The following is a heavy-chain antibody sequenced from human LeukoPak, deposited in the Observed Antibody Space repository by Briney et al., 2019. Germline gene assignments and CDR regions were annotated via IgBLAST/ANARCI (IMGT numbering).Heavy chain of an antibody. CDR1: GGSISSGSYY. CDR2: IYTSGST. D-gene: IGHD3-22*01. V-gene: IGHV4-61*02. J-gene: IGHJ4*02. CDR3: ARDGYYYGSSGYYYPEG. Sequence: PSETLSLTCTVSGGSISSGSYYWSWIRQPAGKGLEWIGRIYTSGSTNYNPSLKSRVTISVDTSKNQFPLKLSSVTAADTAVYYCARDGYYYGSSGYYYPEGWGQGTLVTVSS.